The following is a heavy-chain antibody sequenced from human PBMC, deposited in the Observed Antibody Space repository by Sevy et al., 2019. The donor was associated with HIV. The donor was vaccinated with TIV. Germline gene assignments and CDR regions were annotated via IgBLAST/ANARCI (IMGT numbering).Heavy chain of an antibody. V-gene: IGHV4-59*08. D-gene: IGHD1-26*01. J-gene: IGHJ4*02. Sequence: SETLSLTCTVSGGSITSLYWNWIRQPPGKGLEWIANIYYNGHINYNPSLKSRVTLSLDTSKNQFSLRLSSVTAADTAMYYCAGENAWGRGYSSGQRTQVTVSS. CDR2: IYYNGHI. CDR1: GGSITSLY. CDR3: AGENAWGRGYS.